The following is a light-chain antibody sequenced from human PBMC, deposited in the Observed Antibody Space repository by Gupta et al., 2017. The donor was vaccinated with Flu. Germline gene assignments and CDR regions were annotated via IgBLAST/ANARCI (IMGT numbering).Light chain of an antibody. V-gene: IGKV3-20*01. CDR1: QRFSSSF. Sequence: EAVLTQSPGPLSLSAGQRATLSWRASQRFSSSFLAWYQQKPGQAPRLLIYGASGRPTGIPDRFSGSGSGTDFTLTISRLEPEDFAVYYCQQYGSSPRYTFGQGTKLEIK. CDR2: GAS. J-gene: IGKJ2*01. CDR3: QQYGSSPRYT.